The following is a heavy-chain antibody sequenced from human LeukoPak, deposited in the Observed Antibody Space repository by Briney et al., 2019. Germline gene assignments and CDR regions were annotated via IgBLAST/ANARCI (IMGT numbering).Heavy chain of an antibody. D-gene: IGHD3-16*01. Sequence: GGSLRLSCAASGFSFDDYARDWVRQAPGKGLEWVSGITWNRGNIYYADSVRGRFTMSRDNAKNSLYMQMNSLNYEDTALYYSVKDIWRRRYKYMDVWGKGNTVTISS. CDR3: VKDIWRRRYKYMDV. J-gene: IGHJ6*03. CDR2: ITWNRGNI. CDR1: GFSFDDYA. V-gene: IGHV3-9*01.